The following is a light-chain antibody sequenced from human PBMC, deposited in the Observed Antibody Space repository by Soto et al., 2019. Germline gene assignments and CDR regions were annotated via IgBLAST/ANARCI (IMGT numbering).Light chain of an antibody. CDR2: GAS. Sequence: EMLLRHARVILSLYPSDRATHACRASQSVSNDYVAWVQQKPGQAPRLLIYGASSRATGIPDRFSGSGSGTDFTLTISRLEPEDFAVYYCQHYGSSWWTFGHGTKVDIK. J-gene: IGKJ1*01. CDR3: QHYGSSWWT. CDR1: QSVSNDY. V-gene: IGKV3-20*01.